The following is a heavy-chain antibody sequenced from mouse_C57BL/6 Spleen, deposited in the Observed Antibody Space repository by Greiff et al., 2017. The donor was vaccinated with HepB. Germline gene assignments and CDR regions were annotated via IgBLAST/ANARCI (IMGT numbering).Heavy chain of an antibody. CDR3: ARGDDCYCCYYAMDY. CDR2: ISSGSSTI. CDR1: GFTFSDYG. D-gene: IGHD2-3*01. V-gene: IGHV5-17*01. Sequence: EVHLVESGGGLVKPGGSLKLSCAASGFTFSDYGMHWVRQAPEKGLEWVAYISSGSSTIYYADTVKGRFTISRDNAKNTLFLQMTSLRSEDTAMYYCARGDDCYCCYYAMDYWGQGTSVTVSS. J-gene: IGHJ4*01.